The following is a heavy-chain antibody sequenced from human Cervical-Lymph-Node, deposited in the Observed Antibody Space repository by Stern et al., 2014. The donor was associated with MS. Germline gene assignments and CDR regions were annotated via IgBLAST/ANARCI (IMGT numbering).Heavy chain of an antibody. CDR3: AQTSIPGLDAFDV. J-gene: IGHJ3*01. CDR1: GFSLSTSGVG. Sequence: QVTLRESGPTLVKPTQTLTLTCTFSGFSLSTSGVGVGWLRPTPGNTLEWLALIYWDDDKRYSPSLMSRLTITKDTSKNQVVLTMTNLDPLDTATYYCAQTSIPGLDAFDVWGQGTMVTVSS. V-gene: IGHV2-5*02. D-gene: IGHD1-14*01. CDR2: IYWDDDK.